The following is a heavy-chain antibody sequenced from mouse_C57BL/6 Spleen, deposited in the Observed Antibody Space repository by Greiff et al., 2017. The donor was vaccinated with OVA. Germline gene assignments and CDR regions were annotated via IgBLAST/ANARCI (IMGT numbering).Heavy chain of an antibody. J-gene: IGHJ3*01. D-gene: IGHD2-5*01. V-gene: IGHV5-17*01. Sequence: EVHLVESGGGLLKPGGSLNLSCAASGFTFSDYGIHWVRQAPEKGLEWVAYISSGSSPIYYADTVQGRFTISRENAKNTLFLQMTSRRSEDTAMYYCARGSNEAWFAYWGQGTLVTVSA. CDR1: GFTFSDYG. CDR2: ISSGSSPI. CDR3: ARGSNEAWFAY.